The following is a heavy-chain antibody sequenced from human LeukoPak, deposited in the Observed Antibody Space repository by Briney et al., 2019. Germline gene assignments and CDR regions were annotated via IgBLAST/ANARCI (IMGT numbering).Heavy chain of an antibody. CDR1: GYTFISYG. V-gene: IGHV1-2*02. CDR3: ARVTDIVVVPAAIGWFDP. J-gene: IGHJ5*02. D-gene: IGHD2-2*01. CDR2: INPNSGGT. Sequence: ASVKVSCKTSGYTFISYGISWLRQAPGQGIEWMGWINPNSGGTNYAQKFQGRVTMTRDTSISTAYMELSRLRSDDTAVYYCARVTDIVVVPAAIGWFDPWGQGTLVTVSS.